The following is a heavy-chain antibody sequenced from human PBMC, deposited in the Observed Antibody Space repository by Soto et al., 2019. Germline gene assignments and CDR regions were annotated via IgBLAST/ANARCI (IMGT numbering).Heavy chain of an antibody. CDR2: TYYSAGT. Sequence: SETLSLTCNVSGGSVSSSSYYWGWIRQAPGKGLEWIVSTYYSAGTYYNPSLKSRITTSMDASKNQFSLTVASVTAADTAIYYCARHASRGYSSSWYFEDWGQGTPVTVSS. CDR1: GGSVSSSSYY. D-gene: IGHD6-13*01. V-gene: IGHV4-39*01. J-gene: IGHJ4*02. CDR3: ARHASRGYSSSWYFED.